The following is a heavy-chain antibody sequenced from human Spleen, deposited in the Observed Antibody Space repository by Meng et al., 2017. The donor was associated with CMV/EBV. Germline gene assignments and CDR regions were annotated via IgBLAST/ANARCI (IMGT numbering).Heavy chain of an antibody. J-gene: IGHJ6*02. D-gene: IGHD4/OR15-4a*01. CDR2: ISYDGSNK. CDR3: ARVMVVTIGYYYGMDV. CDR1: GFTLNNYP. V-gene: IGHV3-30*04. Sequence: GESLKISCAASGFTLNNYPMHWVRQAPGKGLEWVALISYDGSNKYYADSVKGRFTISRDNSKNTLYLQMNSLRTEDTAVYYCARVMVVTIGYYYGMDVWGQGTTVTVSS.